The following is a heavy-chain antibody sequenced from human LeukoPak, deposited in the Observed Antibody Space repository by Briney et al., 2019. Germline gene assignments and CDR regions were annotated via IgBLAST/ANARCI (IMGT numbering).Heavy chain of an antibody. V-gene: IGHV1-2*02. CDR2: INPNSGGT. D-gene: IGHD3-16*01. J-gene: IGHJ4*02. Sequence: ASVKVSCKASGYTFTGYYMHWVRQAPAQGLEWMGWINPNSGGTNYAHKFQGRVTMTRDTSISTAYMELSSLRSDDTAVYYCARVLVPAGGGVVDYWGQGTLVTVSS. CDR1: GYTFTGYY. CDR3: ARVLVPAGGGVVDY.